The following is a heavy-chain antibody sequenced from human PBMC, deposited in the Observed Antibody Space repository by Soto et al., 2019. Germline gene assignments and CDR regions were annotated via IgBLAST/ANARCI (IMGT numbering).Heavy chain of an antibody. D-gene: IGHD3-3*01. CDR2: IYNSGIT. J-gene: IGHJ5*02. CDR1: GGSISSGDYS. CDR3: ARGVTVFGLVSRFWFDP. V-gene: IGHV4-30-4*01. Sequence: SETLSLTCTVSGGSISSGDYSWSWVHQSPGKGLEWIGHIYNSGITCYNPSLKSRVVISIDTSRNQFSLRLNSLTAADRAVYFCARGVTVFGLVSRFWFDPWGQGTVVTVSS.